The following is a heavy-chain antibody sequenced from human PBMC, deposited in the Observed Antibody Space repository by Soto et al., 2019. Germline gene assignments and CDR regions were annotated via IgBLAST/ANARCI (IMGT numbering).Heavy chain of an antibody. CDR1: GVTLSIHY. J-gene: IGHJ4*02. Sequence: GSLRLSCEVSGVTLSIHYMDWVRKAPGKGLEWVGRSRNKANSFSTAYAPSVKGRFTISRDDSKSSLYLQMNSLKTDDTAVYYYTRIAYNYGPGDYWGQGTLVTVSS. V-gene: IGHV3-72*01. CDR3: TRIAYNYGPGDY. CDR2: SRNKANSFST. D-gene: IGHD2-21*01.